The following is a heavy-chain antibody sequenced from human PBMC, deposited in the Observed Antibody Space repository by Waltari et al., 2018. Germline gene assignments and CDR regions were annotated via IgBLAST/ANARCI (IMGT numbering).Heavy chain of an antibody. V-gene: IGHV3-66*02. Sequence: EVQLVESGGGLVQPGGSLRLSCAASGFTVSSNYMSWVRQAPGKGLEWVSVSYSGGSTYYADSVKGRFTISRDNSKNTLYLQMNSLRAEDTAVYYCATSTTGYYYYGMDVWGQGTTVTVSS. CDR1: GFTVSSNY. CDR3: ATSTTGYYYYGMDV. CDR2: SYSGGST. J-gene: IGHJ6*02. D-gene: IGHD1-1*01.